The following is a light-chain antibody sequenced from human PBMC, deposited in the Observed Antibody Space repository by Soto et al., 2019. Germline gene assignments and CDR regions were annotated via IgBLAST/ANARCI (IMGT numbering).Light chain of an antibody. V-gene: IGKV1-5*03. J-gene: IGKJ1*01. Sequence: DIQMTQSPSTLSGSVGDRVTITCRASQTISSWLAWYQPKPGKAPKLLIYKASTLKSGVPSRFSGSGSGTEFTLTISSVQPDDFATYDCQHYNSYSEAFGQGTKVELK. CDR2: KAS. CDR1: QTISSW. CDR3: QHYNSYSEA.